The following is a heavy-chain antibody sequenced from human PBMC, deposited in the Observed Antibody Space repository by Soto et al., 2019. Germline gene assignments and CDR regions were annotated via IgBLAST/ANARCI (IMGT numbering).Heavy chain of an antibody. CDR2: IYYSGTT. J-gene: IGHJ6*03. CDR1: GGPISSSSYY. Sequence: SETLSLTCTVSGGPISSSSYYWGWIRQPPGKGLQWIGSIYYSGTTYYNPSLKSRVTIFVDTSKNQFSLKLSSVTAADTAVYYCARLGRTTLRYYYMDVWGKGTTVTVSS. CDR3: ARLGRTTLRYYYMDV. D-gene: IGHD1-1*01. V-gene: IGHV4-39*01.